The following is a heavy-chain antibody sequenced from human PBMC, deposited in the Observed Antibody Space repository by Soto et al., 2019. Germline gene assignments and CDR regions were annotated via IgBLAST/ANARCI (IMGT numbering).Heavy chain of an antibody. V-gene: IGHV3-23*01. CDR2: ISGSGGST. CDR1: GFTFSSYA. CDR3: AKDFDILTGYPDY. Sequence: EVQQLESGGGLVQPGGSLRLSCAASGFTFSSYATSWVRQAPGKGLEWVSAISGSGGSTYYADSVKGRFTISRDNSKNTLYLQINSLRAEDTAVYYCAKDFDILTGYPDYWGQRTLVTVSS. D-gene: IGHD3-9*01. J-gene: IGHJ4*02.